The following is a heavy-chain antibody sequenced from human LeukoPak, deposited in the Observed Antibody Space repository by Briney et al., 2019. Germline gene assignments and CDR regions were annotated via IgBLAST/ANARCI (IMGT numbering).Heavy chain of an antibody. CDR3: ARDYYDFWSGYYPSGWFDC. V-gene: IGHV3-21*01. CDR2: ISSSSSYI. Sequence: GGSLRLSCAASGFTFSSYSMNWVRQAPGKGLEWVSSISSSSSYIYYADSGKGRFTISRDNAKNSLYLQKNSLRAEDTAVYCCARDYYDFWSGYYPSGWFDCWGQGTLVTVSP. CDR1: GFTFSSYS. J-gene: IGHJ5*01. D-gene: IGHD3-3*01.